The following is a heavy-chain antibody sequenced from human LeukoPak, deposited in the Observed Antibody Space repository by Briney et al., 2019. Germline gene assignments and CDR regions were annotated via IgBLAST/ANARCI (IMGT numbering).Heavy chain of an antibody. CDR1: GGTFSSYA. CDR3: ARVSSIVGATIFDY. Sequence: ASVKVSCKASGGTFSSYAISWVRQAPGQGLEWMGRIIPILGIANYAQKFQGRVTITADKSTSTAYMELSSLRSEDTAVYYCARVSSIVGATIFDYWGQGTLVTVSS. V-gene: IGHV1-69*04. D-gene: IGHD1-26*01. CDR2: IIPILGIA. J-gene: IGHJ4*02.